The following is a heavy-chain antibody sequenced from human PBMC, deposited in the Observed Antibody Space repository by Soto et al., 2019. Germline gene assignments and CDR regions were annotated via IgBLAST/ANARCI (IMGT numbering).Heavy chain of an antibody. CDR1: GGSISSYY. Sequence: SETLSLTCIVSGGSISSYYWSWIRQPPGKGLEWIGYIFYSGSTNYNPSLKSRVTISVDTSKNQFSLKLSSVTAADTAVYYCARAVLPATAPFDYWGQGTLVTVSS. J-gene: IGHJ4*02. D-gene: IGHD2-2*01. CDR2: IFYSGST. CDR3: ARAVLPATAPFDY. V-gene: IGHV4-59*01.